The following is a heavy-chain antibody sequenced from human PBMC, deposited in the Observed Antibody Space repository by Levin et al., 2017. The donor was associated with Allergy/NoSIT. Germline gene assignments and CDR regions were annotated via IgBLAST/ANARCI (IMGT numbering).Heavy chain of an antibody. CDR1: GFSLSSSGMC. CDR2: IDWDDDK. V-gene: IGHV2-70*11. J-gene: IGHJ4*02. CDR3: ARITRSRYYFDY. D-gene: IGHD3-10*01. Sequence: QTLSLTCTFSGFSLSSSGMCVSWIRQPPGKALEWLARIDWDDDKYYNTSLKTRLTISNDTSNNQVVLTMTNMDPVDTATYYCARITRSRYYFDYWGQGTLVTVSS.